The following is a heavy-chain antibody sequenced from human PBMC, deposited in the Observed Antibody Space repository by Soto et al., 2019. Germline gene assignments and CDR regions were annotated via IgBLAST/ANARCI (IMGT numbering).Heavy chain of an antibody. D-gene: IGHD2-15*01. J-gene: IGHJ6*03. CDR3: ARGYCSGGSCHYYYYYYMDV. CDR2: ISAYNGNT. CDR1: GYTFTSYG. Sequence: GASVKVSCKASGYTFTSYGISWLLQAPGQGLEWMGWISAYNGNTNYAQKLQGRVTMTTDTSTSTAYMELRSLRSDDTAVYYCARGYCSGGSCHYYYYYYMDVWGKGTTVTVSS. V-gene: IGHV1-18*01.